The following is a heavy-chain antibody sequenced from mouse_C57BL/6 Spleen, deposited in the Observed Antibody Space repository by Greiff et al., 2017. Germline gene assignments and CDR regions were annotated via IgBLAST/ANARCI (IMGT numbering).Heavy chain of an antibody. Sequence: QVQLQQSGAELVKPGASVKISCKASGYAFSSYWMNWVKQRPGKGLEWIGQIYPGDGDTNYNGKFKGKATLTADKSSSTAYMQLSSLTSEDSAVYFCARWGVSHYFDYWGQGTTLTVSS. CDR2: IYPGDGDT. V-gene: IGHV1-80*01. J-gene: IGHJ2*01. CDR1: GYAFSSYW. CDR3: ARWGVSHYFDY.